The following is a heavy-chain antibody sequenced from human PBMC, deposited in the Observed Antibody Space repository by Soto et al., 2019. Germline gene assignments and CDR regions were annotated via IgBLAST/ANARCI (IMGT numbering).Heavy chain of an antibody. D-gene: IGHD2-15*01. CDR2: IYHSGST. J-gene: IGHJ6*02. CDR3: ARHLTYCSAGSCYSDFPYYGMDV. CDR1: GASISSGGHS. V-gene: IGHV4-30-2*01. Sequence: SETLSLTCAVSGASISSGGHSWSWVRQPPGKGLEWVGYIYHSGSTYYNPSLKSRVIISVDTSKNQFSLKLSSVTAADTAVYYCARHLTYCSAGSCYSDFPYYGMDVWGQGTTVTVSS.